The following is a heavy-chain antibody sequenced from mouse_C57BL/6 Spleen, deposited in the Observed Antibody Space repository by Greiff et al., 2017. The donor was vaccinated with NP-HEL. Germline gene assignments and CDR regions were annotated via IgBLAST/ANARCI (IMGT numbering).Heavy chain of an antibody. V-gene: IGHV1-55*01. CDR2: IYPGSGST. CDR3: ARGSENYYGRPGDYFDY. Sequence: QVQLQQSGAELVKPGASVKMSCKASGYTFTSYWITWVKQRPGQGLEWIGDIYPGSGSTNYNEKFKSKATLTVDTSSSTAYMQLSSLTSEDSAVYYCARGSENYYGRPGDYFDYWGQGTTLTVSS. J-gene: IGHJ2*01. CDR1: GYTFTSYW. D-gene: IGHD1-1*01.